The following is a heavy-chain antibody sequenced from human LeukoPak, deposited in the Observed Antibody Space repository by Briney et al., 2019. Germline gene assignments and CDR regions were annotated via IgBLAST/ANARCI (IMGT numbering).Heavy chain of an antibody. CDR3: ARAGGYCGRISCPYCFDY. CDR1: GYTFTGYY. J-gene: IGHJ4*02. Sequence: ASVKVSCKASGYTFTGYYMHWVRQAPGQGLEWMGWMNPNSGNTGYAQKFQGRVTMTRNTSISTAYMELSSLRSEDTAVYYCARAGGYCGRISCPYCFDYWGQGSLVAVSS. CDR2: MNPNSGNT. D-gene: IGHD2-15*01. V-gene: IGHV1-8*02.